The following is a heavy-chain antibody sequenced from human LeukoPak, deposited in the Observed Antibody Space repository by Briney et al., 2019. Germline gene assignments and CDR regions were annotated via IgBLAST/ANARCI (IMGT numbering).Heavy chain of an antibody. J-gene: IGHJ4*02. CDR1: GYSISSGYY. CDR2: IYHSGRT. CDR3: ARGRDGYNFLNRGEYYYFDY. V-gene: IGHV4-38-2*02. Sequence: SETLSLTCTVSGYSISSGYYWGWIRQPPGKGLEWIGSIYHSGRTFYNPSLKSRVTISVDTSKNQFSLKLTSVTAADTAVYYCARGRDGYNFLNRGEYYYFDYWGQGTLVTVSS. D-gene: IGHD5-24*01.